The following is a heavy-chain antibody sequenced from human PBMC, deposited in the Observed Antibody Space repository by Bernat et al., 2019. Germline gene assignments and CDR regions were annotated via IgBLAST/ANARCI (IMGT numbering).Heavy chain of an antibody. D-gene: IGHD5-18*01. Sequence: ELQLVESGGGWVQPGGSLRLSCSDFGFTSSSYSMYWVRQAPGKGLEYVSGIGPNGNGPYYVDSVKGRFTISRDNSKDTLYLQMSSLRVEDTAVYYCVKDLHTDVDYWGQGIAVTVSS. CDR1: GFTSSSYS. CDR2: IGPNGNGP. CDR3: VKDLHTDVDY. V-gene: IGHV3-64D*06. J-gene: IGHJ4*02.